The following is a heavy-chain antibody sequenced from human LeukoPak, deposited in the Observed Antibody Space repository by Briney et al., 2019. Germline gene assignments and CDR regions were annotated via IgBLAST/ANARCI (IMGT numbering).Heavy chain of an antibody. V-gene: IGHV3-23*01. D-gene: IGHD4-17*01. CDR2: ISGSGGNT. Sequence: PGGSLRLSCVASGFTFSIAWMNWVRQAPGKGLEWVSSISGSGGNTQYAASVQGRFTISRDNSKNTLYLQMNSLRAEDTAVYYCAKDPNGDYIGAFDIWGQGTMVTDSS. CDR1: GFTFSIAW. CDR3: AKDPNGDYIGAFDI. J-gene: IGHJ3*02.